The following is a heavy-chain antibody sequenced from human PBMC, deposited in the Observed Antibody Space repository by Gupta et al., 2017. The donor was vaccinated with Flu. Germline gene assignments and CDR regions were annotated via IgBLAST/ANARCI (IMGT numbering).Heavy chain of an antibody. V-gene: IGHV4-59*08. CDR3: ARQRDPYGFDV. J-gene: IGHJ6*02. D-gene: IGHD2-21*02. CDR2: VRYAGNT. Sequence: GKGLEWIGYVRYAGNTNYNPPLRSRVTLSVDLAKSQFSLNLKSVTVADTAVYYCARQRDPYGFDVWGQGTTVIVSS.